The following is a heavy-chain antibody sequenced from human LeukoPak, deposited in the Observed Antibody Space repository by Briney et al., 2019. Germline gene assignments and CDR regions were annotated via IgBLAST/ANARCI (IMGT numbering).Heavy chain of an antibody. CDR2: INHSGST. CDR3: ARRYSGSYLPILVRGVFDY. V-gene: IGHV4-34*01. Sequence: SETLSLTCAVYGGSFSGYYWSWIRQPPGKGLEWIGEINHSGSTNYNPSLKSRVTISVDTSKNQFSLKLSSVTAADTAVYYCARRYSGSYLPILVRGVFDYWGQGTLVTVSS. J-gene: IGHJ4*02. D-gene: IGHD1-26*01. CDR1: GGSFSGYY.